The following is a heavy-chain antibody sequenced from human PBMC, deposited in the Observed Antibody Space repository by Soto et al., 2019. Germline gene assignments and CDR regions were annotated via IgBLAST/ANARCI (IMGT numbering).Heavy chain of an antibody. CDR1: GFTFRSYW. CDR2: INDDGSST. Sequence: GXLRLSCAASGFTFRSYWMHWVRQAPGKGLVWVSRINDDGSSTNYADSVKGRFTISRDNAKDTLYLQISSLRAEDTAVYYCARNSGTYTRDFDYWGQGTLVTVSS. CDR3: ARNSGTYTRDFDY. J-gene: IGHJ4*02. V-gene: IGHV3-74*01. D-gene: IGHD6-25*01.